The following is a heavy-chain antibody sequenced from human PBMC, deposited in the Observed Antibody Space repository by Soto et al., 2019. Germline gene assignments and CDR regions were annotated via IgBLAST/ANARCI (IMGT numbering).Heavy chain of an antibody. V-gene: IGHV3-15*01. Sequence: EVQLVESGGGLVKPGGSLRLSCAASGFTFSNAWMSWVRQAPGKGLEWVGRIKRNADGGTADYAAPVKGRFTISRDHSKNTLYLQMNSLKTEDTAVYYCTTAATTVTTIDYWGQGTLVTVSS. D-gene: IGHD4-17*01. CDR2: IKRNADGGTA. J-gene: IGHJ4*02. CDR1: GFTFSNAW. CDR3: TTAATTVTTIDY.